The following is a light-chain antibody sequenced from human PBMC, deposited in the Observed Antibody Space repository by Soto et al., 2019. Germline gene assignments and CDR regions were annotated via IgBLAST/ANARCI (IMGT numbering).Light chain of an antibody. CDR3: QQSGSSAWT. Sequence: EIVLTQSPATLSLSPGERATLSCRASQSVSSGYLAWYQQKPGQAPRLLIYGASSRAPGIPDRFTGSGSGTDFTLTISRLESEDFAVSYCQQSGSSAWTFGQGTKVEIK. CDR1: QSVSSGY. CDR2: GAS. V-gene: IGKV3-20*01. J-gene: IGKJ1*01.